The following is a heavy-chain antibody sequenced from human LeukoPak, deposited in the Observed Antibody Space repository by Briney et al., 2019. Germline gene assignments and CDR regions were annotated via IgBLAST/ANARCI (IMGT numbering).Heavy chain of an antibody. CDR2: IIPIFGTA. J-gene: IGHJ6*03. D-gene: IGHD6-13*01. CDR3: ARDGEAAAPPYYYYYMDV. V-gene: IGHV1-69*05. Sequence: ASVKVSCKASGGTFSSYAISWVRQAPGQGLEWMGGIIPIFGTANYAQKFQGRVTITTDESTSTAYMELSSLRSEDTAVYYCARDGEAAAPPYYYYYMDVWGKGTTVTVSS. CDR1: GGTFSSYA.